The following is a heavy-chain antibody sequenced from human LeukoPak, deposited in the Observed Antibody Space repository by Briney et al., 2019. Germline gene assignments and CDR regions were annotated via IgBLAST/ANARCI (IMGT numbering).Heavy chain of an antibody. CDR1: GFTFSSYG. CDR3: AKDNSRYCSGGSCYSPYY. CDR2: ISYDGSNK. J-gene: IGHJ4*02. D-gene: IGHD2-15*01. V-gene: IGHV3-30*18. Sequence: QPGGSLRLSCAASGFTFSSYGMHWVRQAPGKGLEWVAVISYDGSNKYYADSVKGRFTISRDNSKNTLYLQMNSLRAEDTAVYYCAKDNSRYCSGGSCYSPYYWGQGTLVTVSS.